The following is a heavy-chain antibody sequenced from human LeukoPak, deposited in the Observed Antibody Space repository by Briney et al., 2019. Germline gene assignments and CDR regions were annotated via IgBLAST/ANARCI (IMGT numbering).Heavy chain of an antibody. CDR3: ARDLMESSSSTPMYTFDI. Sequence: XSVKVSCKASGYIFSSYAMHWVRQAPGQRLEWMGWINAGNGNTRYSQKFQGRETITRDTSATTAYMELTSLRSEDTAVYYCARDLMESSSSTPMYTFDIWGQGTMVTVSS. CDR2: INAGNGNT. J-gene: IGHJ3*02. CDR1: GYIFSSYA. V-gene: IGHV1-3*01. D-gene: IGHD6-6*01.